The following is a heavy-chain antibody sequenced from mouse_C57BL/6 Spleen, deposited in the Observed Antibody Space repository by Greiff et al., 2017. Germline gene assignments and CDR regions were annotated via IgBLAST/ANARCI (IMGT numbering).Heavy chain of an antibody. D-gene: IGHD2-1*01. CDR2: INPNNGGT. V-gene: IGHV1-26*01. Sequence: EVQLQQSGPELVKPGASVKISCKASGYTFTDYYMNWVKQSHGKSLEWIGDINPNNGGTSYNQKVKGKATLTVDKSSSTAYMELRSLTYKDSAVYYCASGICYDNYDDAMDYWGQGTSVTVSS. J-gene: IGHJ4*01. CDR3: ASGICYDNYDDAMDY. CDR1: GYTFTDYY.